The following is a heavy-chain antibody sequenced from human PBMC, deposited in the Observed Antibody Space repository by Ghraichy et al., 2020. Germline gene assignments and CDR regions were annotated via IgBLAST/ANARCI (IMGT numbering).Heavy chain of an antibody. CDR1: GYTFTSYG. D-gene: IGHD6-13*01. V-gene: IGHV1-18*04. Sequence: ASVKVSCKASGYTFTSYGISWVRQAPGQGLEWMGWISAYNGNTNYAQKLQGRVTMTTDTSTSTAYMELRSLRSDDTAVYYCARDTVFSTRSSWFDYWGQGTLVTVSS. CDR2: ISAYNGNT. J-gene: IGHJ4*02. CDR3: ARDTVFSTRSSWFDY.